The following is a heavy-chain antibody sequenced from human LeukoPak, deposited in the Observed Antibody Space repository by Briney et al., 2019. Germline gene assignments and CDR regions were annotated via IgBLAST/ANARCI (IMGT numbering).Heavy chain of an antibody. CDR3: TRDSYTNTWHEEGRDD. CDR1: GFPFSSYW. V-gene: IGHV3-7*01. D-gene: IGHD2-2*02. Sequence: GGSLTLPCTVSGFPFSSYWMTWVRQAPGKGLEWVDNIRQGGSDKYYVDSVKGRFTISRDKAKNSLCLQMNSLRAEDTAVYYCTRDSYTNTWHEEGRDDWGQGTPVTVSA. J-gene: IGHJ4*02. CDR2: IRQGGSDK.